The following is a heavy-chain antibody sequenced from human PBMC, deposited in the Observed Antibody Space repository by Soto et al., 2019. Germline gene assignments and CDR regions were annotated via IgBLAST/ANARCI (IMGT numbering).Heavy chain of an antibody. CDR2: ISAYNSHT. J-gene: IGHJ4*02. CDR3: ARASNWNDLDY. CDR1: GYTFTNYG. Sequence: QVQLVQSGAEVKKPGASVKVSCKASGYTFTNYGITWVRQAPGPGLEWMGWISAYNSHTNYAQNLQGRVTMNTDTSTSTAYIELRSLRSDDTAVYYCARASNWNDLDYWGQGTLVTVSS. D-gene: IGHD1-1*01. V-gene: IGHV1-18*01.